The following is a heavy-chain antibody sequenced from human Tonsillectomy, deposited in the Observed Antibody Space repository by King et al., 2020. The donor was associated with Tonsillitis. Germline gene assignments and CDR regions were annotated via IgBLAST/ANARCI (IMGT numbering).Heavy chain of an antibody. CDR3: AGLERWLVSY. CDR2: IYYSGST. CDR1: GASISSSGYY. J-gene: IGHJ4*02. Sequence: QLQESGPGLVKPSETLSLTCAVSGASISSSGYYWGWIRQPPGRGLEWIGSIYYSGSTYYNPSLKSRVTISVDTSKNQFSLKLSSVTAADTAVYYCAGLERWLVSYWGQGTLVTVSS. V-gene: IGHV4-39*07. D-gene: IGHD6-19*01.